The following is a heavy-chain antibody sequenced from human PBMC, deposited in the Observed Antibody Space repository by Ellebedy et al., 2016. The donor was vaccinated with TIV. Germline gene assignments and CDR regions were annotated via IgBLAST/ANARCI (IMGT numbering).Heavy chain of an antibody. V-gene: IGHV4-38-2*02. D-gene: IGHD1-26*01. CDR1: GYSISRAYY. Sequence: GSLRLXXNVSGYSISRAYYWGWIRQPPGKRLEWIGSIYHSGSTYYNPSLKSRVTISVDTSKNQFSLKVSSVTAADTAVYYCARVAASTTNYFDYWGQGTRVTVSS. J-gene: IGHJ4*02. CDR2: IYHSGST. CDR3: ARVAASTTNYFDY.